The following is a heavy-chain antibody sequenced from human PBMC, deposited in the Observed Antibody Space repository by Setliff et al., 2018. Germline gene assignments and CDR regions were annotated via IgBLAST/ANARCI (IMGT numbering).Heavy chain of an antibody. CDR3: ARDRFDSAIDY. Sequence: SETLSLTCTVSGGSVKSHYWSWIRQTPEKGLEWIGFVFYSGDTRYNPSLKSRVTMSVDTSMNQFSLNLTSVTATDTAVYYCARDRFDSAIDYWGQGTLVTVSS. J-gene: IGHJ4*02. CDR1: GGSVKSHY. V-gene: IGHV4-59*02. CDR2: VFYSGDT. D-gene: IGHD3-16*01.